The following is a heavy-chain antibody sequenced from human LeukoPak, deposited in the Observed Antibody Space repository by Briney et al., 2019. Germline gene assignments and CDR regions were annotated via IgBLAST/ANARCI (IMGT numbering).Heavy chain of an antibody. CDR1: GYTFTRYG. D-gene: IGHD6-25*01. J-gene: IGHJ4*02. CDR3: ARAYSSVPFDY. Sequence: ASEKVSCKASGYTFTRYGISWVRQAPGQGHEWMGWISAYNGNTNYAQKLQGRVTMTTDTSTSTAYRELRSLRSDDTAVYYCARAYSSVPFDYWGQGTLVIVSS. CDR2: ISAYNGNT. V-gene: IGHV1-18*01.